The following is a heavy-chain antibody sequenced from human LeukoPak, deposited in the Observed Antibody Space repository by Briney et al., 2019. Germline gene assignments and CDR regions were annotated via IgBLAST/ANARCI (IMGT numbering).Heavy chain of an antibody. CDR2: INPNSGGT. Sequence: ASVKVSCKASGYTFTGYYMHWVRQAPGQGLEWKGWINPNSGGTNYAQKFQGRVTMTRDTSISTAYMELSRLRSDDTAVYYCARGGRGWLSPYYFDYWGQGTLVTVSS. CDR1: GYTFTGYY. J-gene: IGHJ4*02. CDR3: ARGGRGWLSPYYFDY. V-gene: IGHV1-2*02. D-gene: IGHD3-22*01.